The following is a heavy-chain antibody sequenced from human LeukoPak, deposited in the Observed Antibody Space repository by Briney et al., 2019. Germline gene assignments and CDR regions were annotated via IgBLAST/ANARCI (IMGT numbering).Heavy chain of an antibody. V-gene: IGHV3-30*02. CDR2: IRYDGSNK. CDR1: GFTFSSYA. D-gene: IGHD6-19*01. Sequence: PGGSLRLSCAASGFTFSSYAMSWVRQAPGKGLEWVAFIRYDGSNKYYADSVKGRFSISRDNVDNVVHLQMSSLRNEDTAFYYCARVAVAGPTGWFDSWGQGTLVTVSS. CDR3: ARVAVAGPTGWFDS. J-gene: IGHJ5*01.